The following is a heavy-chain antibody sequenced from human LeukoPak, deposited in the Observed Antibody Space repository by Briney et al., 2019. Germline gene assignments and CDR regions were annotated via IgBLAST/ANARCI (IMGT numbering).Heavy chain of an antibody. CDR1: GFTFSSYG. V-gene: IGHV3-30*02. D-gene: IGHD2-2*01. CDR2: IRYDGSNK. J-gene: IGHJ3*02. Sequence: GGSLRLSCAASGFTFSSYGMHWVRQAPGKGLEWVAFIRYDGSNKYYADSVKGRFTISRDNSKNTLYLQMNSLRAEDTAVYYCAKDYCSSTSCWSAYAFDIWGQGTMVTVSS. CDR3: AKDYCSSTSCWSAYAFDI.